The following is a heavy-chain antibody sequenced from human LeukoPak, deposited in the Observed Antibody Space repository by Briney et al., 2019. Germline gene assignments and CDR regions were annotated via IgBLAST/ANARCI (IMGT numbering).Heavy chain of an antibody. CDR1: GFTFSSYS. D-gene: IGHD3-22*01. V-gene: IGHV3-21*01. J-gene: IGHJ6*02. Sequence: GGSLRLSCAASGFTFSSYSMNWVRQAPGKGLEWVSSISSSSSYIYYADSVKGRFTISRDNAKNSLYLQMNSLRAEDTAVYYCARDSEGGGYPYYYYYYGMDVWGQGTTVTVSS. CDR3: ARDSEGGGYPYYYYYYGMDV. CDR2: ISSSSSYI.